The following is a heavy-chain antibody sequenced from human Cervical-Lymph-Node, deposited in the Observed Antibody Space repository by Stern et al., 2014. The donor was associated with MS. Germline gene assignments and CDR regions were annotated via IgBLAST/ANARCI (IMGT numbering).Heavy chain of an antibody. Sequence: EVQLVESGGGLVQPGGSQRLSCAASGLTFSTYALSWVRQAPGQGLEWVSTITVNGGSTSSADSVKGRFTISSDNSKTNLSLHMSSLRADDSAVYYCATNPVNSFGFVYRYFDYWGQGTLVTVSS. D-gene: IGHD5-18*01. J-gene: IGHJ4*02. CDR1: GLTFSTYA. CDR2: ITVNGGST. CDR3: ATNPVNSFGFVYRYFDY. V-gene: IGHV3-23*04.